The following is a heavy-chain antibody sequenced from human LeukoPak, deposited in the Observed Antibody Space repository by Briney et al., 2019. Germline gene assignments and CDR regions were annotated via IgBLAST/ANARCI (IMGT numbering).Heavy chain of an antibody. V-gene: IGHV3-15*01. D-gene: IGHD2-2*01. J-gene: IGHJ4*02. Sequence: GGSLRLSCAASGFTFSNAWMSWVRQAPGKGLEWVGRIKSKTDGGTTDYAAPVKGRFTISRDDSKNTLYLQMNSLKTEDTAVYYCITGPLGDIVVVPAANYLLYWGQGTLVTVSS. CDR3: ITGPLGDIVVVPAANYLLY. CDR1: GFTFSNAW. CDR2: IKSKTDGGTT.